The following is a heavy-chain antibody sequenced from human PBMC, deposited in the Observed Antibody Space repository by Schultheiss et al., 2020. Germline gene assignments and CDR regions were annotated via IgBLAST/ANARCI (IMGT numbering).Heavy chain of an antibody. CDR3: ASIGYCSGGSCPDY. D-gene: IGHD2-15*01. CDR1: GGSISSYY. V-gene: IGHV4-59*01. J-gene: IGHJ4*02. Sequence: SQTLSLTCTVSGGSISSYYWSWIRQPPGKGLEWIGSIYYSGSTYYNPSLKSRVTISVDTSKNQFSLKLNSVTAADTAVYYCASIGYCSGGSCPDYWGQGTLVTVSS. CDR2: IYYSGST.